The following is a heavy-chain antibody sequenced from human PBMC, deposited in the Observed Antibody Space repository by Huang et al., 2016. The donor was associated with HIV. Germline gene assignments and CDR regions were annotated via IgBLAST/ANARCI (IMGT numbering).Heavy chain of an antibody. Sequence: EVQLVESGGGLVQPGGSLRLSCAASGFSLSDYWMYWVRQAAGTGPVSIARSKRDGGETSYADAVKGRFTLSRDNAKNTLYLQMNSVRVEDTAGYYGARGNSGFDCWGQGTLVTVSS. J-gene: IGHJ4*02. D-gene: IGHD2-15*01. CDR3: ARGNSGFDC. CDR1: GFSLSDYW. V-gene: IGHV3-74*01. CDR2: SKRDGGET.